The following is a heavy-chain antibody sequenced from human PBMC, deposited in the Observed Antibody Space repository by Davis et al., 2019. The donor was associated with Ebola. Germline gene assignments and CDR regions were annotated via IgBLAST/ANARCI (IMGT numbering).Heavy chain of an antibody. Sequence: PSETLSLTCTVSGGSISSYYWSWIRQPAGKGLEWIGRIYTSGSTNYNPSLKSRVTMSVDTSKNQFSLKLSSVTAADTAVYYCARVVGCSSTSCYRYYYYYGMDVWGQGTTVTVSS. D-gene: IGHD2-2*01. J-gene: IGHJ6*02. V-gene: IGHV4-4*07. CDR1: GGSISSYY. CDR3: ARVVGCSSTSCYRYYYYYGMDV. CDR2: IYTSGST.